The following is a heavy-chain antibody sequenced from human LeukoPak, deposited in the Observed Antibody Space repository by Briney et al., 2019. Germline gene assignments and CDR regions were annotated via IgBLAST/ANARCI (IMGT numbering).Heavy chain of an antibody. CDR3: ARELRGYSWPYCSGGSCYSFGGMDV. CDR1: GFTFSSYW. D-gene: IGHD2-15*01. CDR2: INHNGNVN. V-gene: IGHV3-7*03. Sequence: GGSLRLSCAASGFTFSSYWMNWARQAPGKGLEWVASINHNGNVNYYVDSVKGRFTISRDNAKNSLYLQMSNLRAEDTAVYFCARELRGYSWPYCSGGSCYSFGGMDVWGQGTTVTVSS. J-gene: IGHJ6*02.